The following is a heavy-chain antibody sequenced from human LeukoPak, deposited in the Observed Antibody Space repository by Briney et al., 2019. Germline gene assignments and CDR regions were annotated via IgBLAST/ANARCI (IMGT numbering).Heavy chain of an antibody. CDR3: AGPIAVAGIGFDY. CDR2: ISSSSSYI. J-gene: IGHJ4*02. V-gene: IGHV3-21*01. Sequence: GGSLRLSCAASGFTFSSYSMNWVRQAPGKGLEWVSSISSSSSYIYYADSVKGRFTISRDNAKNSLYLQMNSLRAEDTAVYYCAGPIAVAGIGFDYWGQGTLVTVSS. CDR1: GFTFSSYS. D-gene: IGHD6-19*01.